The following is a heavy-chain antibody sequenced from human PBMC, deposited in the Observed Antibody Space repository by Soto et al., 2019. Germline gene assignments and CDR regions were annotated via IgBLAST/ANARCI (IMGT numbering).Heavy chain of an antibody. J-gene: IGHJ4*02. CDR1: GFTFSSYG. V-gene: IGHV3-30*18. Sequence: GRSLRLSCAASGFTFSSYGMYWVRQAPGKGLEWVAAISYDGSNKYHADSVKGRFTISRDNSKNTLYLQMNSLRAEDTAVYYCAKDIVGYTYGAWDYLGQGALVTVSS. D-gene: IGHD5-18*01. CDR3: AKDIVGYTYGAWDY. CDR2: ISYDGSNK.